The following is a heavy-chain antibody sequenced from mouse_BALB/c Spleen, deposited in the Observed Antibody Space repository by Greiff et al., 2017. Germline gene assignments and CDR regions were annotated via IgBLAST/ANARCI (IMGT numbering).Heavy chain of an antibody. J-gene: IGHJ3*01. V-gene: IGHV1-69*01. CDR1: GYTFTDYW. Sequence: VQLQQPGAELVMPGASVKMSCKASGYTFTDYWMHWVKQRPGQGLEWIGAIDTSDSYTSYNQKFKGKATLTVDESSSTAYMQLSSLTSEDSAVYYCARGDSSGYVEAWFAYWGQGTLVTVSA. CDR3: ARGDSSGYVEAWFAY. CDR2: IDTSDSYT. D-gene: IGHD3-2*01.